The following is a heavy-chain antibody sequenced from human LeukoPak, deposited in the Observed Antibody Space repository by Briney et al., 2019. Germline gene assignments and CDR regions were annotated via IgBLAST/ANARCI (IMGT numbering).Heavy chain of an antibody. CDR3: ARGPYCSGGSCYPLRYYYYMDV. J-gene: IGHJ6*03. CDR2: MNPNSGNT. Sequence: ASVKVSCKASGYTFTSYDINWVRQATGQGLEWMGWMNPNSGNTGYAQKFQGRVTMTRNTSISTANMELSSLRSEDTAVYYCARGPYCSGGSCYPLRYYYYMDVWGKGTTVTVSS. CDR1: GYTFTSYD. D-gene: IGHD2-15*01. V-gene: IGHV1-8*01.